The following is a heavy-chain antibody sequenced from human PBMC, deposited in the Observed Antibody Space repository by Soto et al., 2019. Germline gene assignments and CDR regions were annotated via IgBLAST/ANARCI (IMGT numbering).Heavy chain of an antibody. J-gene: IGHJ6*02. Sequence: SVKVSCKASGGTFSSYAISWVRQAPGQGLEWMGGIIPIFGTANYAQKFQGRVTITADESTSTAYMELSSLRSEDTAVYYCARVGPGGQLVNYYYYGMDVWGQGTTVTVS. CDR2: IIPIFGTA. V-gene: IGHV1-69*13. CDR1: GGTFSSYA. D-gene: IGHD6-6*01. CDR3: ARVGPGGQLVNYYYYGMDV.